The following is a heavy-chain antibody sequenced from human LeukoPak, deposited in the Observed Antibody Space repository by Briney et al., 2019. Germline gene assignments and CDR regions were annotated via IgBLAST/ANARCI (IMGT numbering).Heavy chain of an antibody. CDR1: GYTFTSYG. CDR3: ARDRLQGFVVVPAAEPFDY. V-gene: IGHV1-18*01. J-gene: IGHJ4*02. D-gene: IGHD2-2*01. Sequence: RASVKVSCKASGYTFTSYGISWVRQAPGQGLEWMGWISAYNGNTNYAQKLQGRVTMTTDTSTSTAYMELRSLRSDDTAVYYCARDRLQGFVVVPAAEPFDYWGQGTLVTVSS. CDR2: ISAYNGNT.